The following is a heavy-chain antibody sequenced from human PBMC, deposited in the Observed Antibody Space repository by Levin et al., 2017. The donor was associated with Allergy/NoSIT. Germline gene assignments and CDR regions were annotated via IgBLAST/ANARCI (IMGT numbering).Heavy chain of an antibody. Sequence: GGSLRLSCAASGFTFSTYGMHWVRQAPGKGLEWVAVIAYDGSITYFADSVKGRFTISRDNSKNTLYLQMNSLRAEDTAVYYCAKDTRASASIAPGDSVGYYSDYWGQGTLVTVSS. CDR2: IAYDGSIT. CDR3: AKDTRASASIAPGDSVGYYSDY. CDR1: GFTFSTYG. J-gene: IGHJ4*02. D-gene: IGHD6-13*01. V-gene: IGHV3-30*18.